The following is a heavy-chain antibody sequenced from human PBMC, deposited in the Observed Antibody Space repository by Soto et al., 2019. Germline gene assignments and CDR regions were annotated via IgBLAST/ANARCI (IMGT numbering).Heavy chain of an antibody. CDR2: ISYDGSNK. D-gene: IGHD3-22*01. Sequence: QVQLVESGGGVVQPGRSLRLSCAASGFTFSNYAMHWVRQAPGKGLGWVAVISYDGSNKYYADSVKGRFTISRDNSKNTLYLQMNSLRTEDTAVYYCVRKEGSSGYYYFDYWGQGSLLTVSS. V-gene: IGHV3-30-3*01. CDR3: VRKEGSSGYYYFDY. J-gene: IGHJ4*02. CDR1: GFTFSNYA.